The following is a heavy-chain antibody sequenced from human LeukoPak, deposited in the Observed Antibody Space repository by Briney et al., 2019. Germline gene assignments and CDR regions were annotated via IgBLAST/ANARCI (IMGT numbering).Heavy chain of an antibody. J-gene: IGHJ4*02. CDR2: IRSKTYGGTT. V-gene: IGHV3-49*03. CDR3: AGGNYDILTGYPYYFDY. D-gene: IGHD3-9*01. CDR1: GFTFGDYA. Sequence: GGSLRLSCTASGFTFGDYAMSWFRQAPGKGLEWVGFIRSKTYGGTTEFAASVKGRFTISRDDSKSIAYLQMNSLKTEDTAVYYCAGGNYDILTGYPYYFDYWGQGTLVTVSS.